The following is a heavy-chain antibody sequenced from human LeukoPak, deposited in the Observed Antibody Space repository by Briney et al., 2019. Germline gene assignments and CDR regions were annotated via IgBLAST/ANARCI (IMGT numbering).Heavy chain of an antibody. V-gene: IGHV4-59*01. CDR1: GGSISSYY. D-gene: IGHD2-15*01. CDR3: ARDRGLPYCSGGSCYPTDAFDI. Sequence: SETLSLTCTVSGGSISSYYWSWIRQPPGKGLVWIGYIYYSGSTNYNPSLKSRVTISVDTSKNQFSLKLSSVTAADTAVYYCARDRGLPYCSGGSCYPTDAFDIWGQGTMVTVSS. J-gene: IGHJ3*02. CDR2: IYYSGST.